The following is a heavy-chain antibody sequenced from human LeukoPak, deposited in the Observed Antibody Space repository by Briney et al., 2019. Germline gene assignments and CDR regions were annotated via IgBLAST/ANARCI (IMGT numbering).Heavy chain of an antibody. Sequence: PGGSLRLSCAASGFTFSSYGMHWVRQAPGKGLEWVAVISYDGSNKYYADSVKGRFTISRDNSRNTLFLQMNSLRAEDTAVYYCARDEALKNWFDPWGQGTLVTVSS. V-gene: IGHV3-30*03. J-gene: IGHJ5*02. CDR3: ARDEALKNWFDP. CDR2: ISYDGSNK. CDR1: GFTFSSYG.